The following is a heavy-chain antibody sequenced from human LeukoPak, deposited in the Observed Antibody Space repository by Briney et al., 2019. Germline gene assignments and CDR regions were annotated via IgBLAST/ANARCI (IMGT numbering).Heavy chain of an antibody. CDR2: IYIGRTT. CDR1: GFTVSSNY. J-gene: IGHJ4*02. Sequence: PGTSLRLSCAASGFTVSSNYWTWVRQAPGKGLEWVSVIYIGRTTYYADSVNGRFTVSRDDSKNTLYLQMNSLRAEDTAVYYCARGHYSSGWSSFDYWGQGTLVTVSS. D-gene: IGHD6-19*01. V-gene: IGHV3-66*01. CDR3: ARGHYSSGWSSFDY.